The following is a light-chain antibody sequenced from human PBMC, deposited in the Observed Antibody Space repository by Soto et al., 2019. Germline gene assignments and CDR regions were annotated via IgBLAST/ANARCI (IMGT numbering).Light chain of an antibody. CDR1: NADVGGYNY. V-gene: IGLV2-14*01. CDR3: ASYTIKTTYV. J-gene: IGLJ1*01. CDR2: EVS. Sequence: QSALTQPASVSLSPGQSITISCTGTNADVGGYNYVSLYQHHPGKAPKLLIFEVSNRPSGVSNRFSGSKSGNTASLTISGLQSEDEADYYCASYTIKTTYVFGSGTKVTVL.